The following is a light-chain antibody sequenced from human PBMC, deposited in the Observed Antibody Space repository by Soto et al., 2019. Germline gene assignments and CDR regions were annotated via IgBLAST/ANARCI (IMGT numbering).Light chain of an antibody. CDR2: AAS. CDR1: QGVGSN. Sequence: EIVMTQSPGTLSVSPGERATLSCRASQGVGSNLAWYQQRPGQAPRLLIYAASTRATDIPARFTGRGSGTEFTLTISSLQSEDFAVYFCQQYGTSPPRYTFGQGTKLEIK. J-gene: IGKJ2*01. CDR3: QQYGTSPPRYT. V-gene: IGKV3-15*01.